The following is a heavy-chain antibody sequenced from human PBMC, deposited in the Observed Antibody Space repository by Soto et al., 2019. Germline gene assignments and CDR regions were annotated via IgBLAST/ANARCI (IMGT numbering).Heavy chain of an antibody. CDR3: AKYRLGGKFDY. D-gene: IGHD3-16*02. CDR2: ISGTGGST. J-gene: IGHJ4*02. Sequence: PGGSLRLSCAASGFTFNNYAMNWVRQAPGKGLEWVATISGTGGSTYYADSVKGRFPISRDNSKNTLYLQMNSLRVEDTAVYYWAKYRLGGKFDYWGQGTQVTVAS. CDR1: GFTFNNYA. V-gene: IGHV3-23*01.